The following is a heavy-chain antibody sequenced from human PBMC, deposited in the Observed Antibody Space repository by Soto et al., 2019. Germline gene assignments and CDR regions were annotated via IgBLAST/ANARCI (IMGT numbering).Heavy chain of an antibody. J-gene: IGHJ6*02. CDR3: ARAIVMGPATQTYYYYGMDV. D-gene: IGHD3-22*01. CDR1: GGSFGGYY. Sequence: QVQLQESGPGLVQPSETLSLTCTVSGGSFGGYYWSWIRQPPGEGLEWMGYVYYSGSTTYNPSLKSRVTISIDTSKNQFSLKLSSVTAADTAVYYCARAIVMGPATQTYYYYGMDVWGQGTTVTVSS. V-gene: IGHV4-59*01. CDR2: VYYSGST.